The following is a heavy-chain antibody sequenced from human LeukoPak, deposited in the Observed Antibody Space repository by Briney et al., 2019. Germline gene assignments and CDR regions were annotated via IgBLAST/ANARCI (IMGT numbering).Heavy chain of an antibody. V-gene: IGHV3-23*01. Sequence: GGSLRLSCAASGFTFSSYAMSWVRQAPGKGLEWVSAISGSGGSTYYADSVKGRFTISRDNSKNSLYLQMNSLRAEDTAVYYCARDRGSWYPNDYWGQGTLVTVSS. D-gene: IGHD6-13*01. CDR2: ISGSGGST. J-gene: IGHJ4*02. CDR1: GFTFSSYA. CDR3: ARDRGSWYPNDY.